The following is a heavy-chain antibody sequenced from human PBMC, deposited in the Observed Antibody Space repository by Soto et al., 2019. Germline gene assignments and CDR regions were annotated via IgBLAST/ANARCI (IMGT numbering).Heavy chain of an antibody. CDR3: ARGYSSSPELDP. J-gene: IGHJ5*02. CDR1: GFTFSSYD. D-gene: IGHD6-13*01. Sequence: EVQLVESGGGLVQPGGSLRLSCAASGFTFSSYDMHWVRQATGKGLEWVSAIGTAGDTYYPGSVKGRFTISRENAKNSLYLQMNSLRAGDTAVYYCARGYSSSPELDPWGQGTLVTVSS. V-gene: IGHV3-13*01. CDR2: IGTAGDT.